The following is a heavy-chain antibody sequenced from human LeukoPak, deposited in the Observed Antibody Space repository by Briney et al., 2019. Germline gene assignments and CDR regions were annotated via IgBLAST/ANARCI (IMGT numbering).Heavy chain of an antibody. J-gene: IGHJ6*03. CDR1: GYTFTSHY. CDR3: ARGLYSSSWSPSNYYYYMDV. Sequence: ASVKVSCKASGYTFTSHYMHWVRQAPGQGLEWMGVINPTGDTTRYAQKFQGRVTITADKSTSTAYMELSSLRSEDTAVYYCARGLYSSSWSPSNYYYYMDVWGKGTTVTVSS. D-gene: IGHD6-13*01. CDR2: INPTGDTT. V-gene: IGHV1-46*01.